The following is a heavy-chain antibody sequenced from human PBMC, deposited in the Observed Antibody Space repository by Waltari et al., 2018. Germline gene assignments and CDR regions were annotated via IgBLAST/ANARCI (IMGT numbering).Heavy chain of an antibody. CDR3: ARGPY. Sequence: EVRLVESGGGLVQPGGSLRLSCAASGFTFSSSWMSWVRQAPGKGLEWVDRIEEDGSERDYVDSAKGRSTISRDNAKTSLFLQRNSLRVEDTAVYYCARGPYWGQGTTVTVSS. V-gene: IGHV3-7*04. D-gene: IGHD2-21*01. J-gene: IGHJ6*02. CDR2: IEEDGSER. CDR1: GFTFSSSW.